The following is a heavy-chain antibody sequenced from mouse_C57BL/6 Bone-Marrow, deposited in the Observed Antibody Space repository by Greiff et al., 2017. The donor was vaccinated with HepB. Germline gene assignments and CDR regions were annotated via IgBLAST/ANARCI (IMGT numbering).Heavy chain of an antibody. CDR1: GFTFSSYA. J-gene: IGHJ2*01. CDR2: ISDGGSYT. Sequence: EVKVVESGGGLVKPGGSLKLSCAASGFTFSSYAMSWVRQTPEKRLEWVATISDGGSYTYYPDNVKGRFTISRDNAKNNLYLQMSHLKSEDTAMYYCARGFITTVVAPHFDYWGQGTTLTVSS. D-gene: IGHD1-1*01. V-gene: IGHV5-4*03. CDR3: ARGFITTVVAPHFDY.